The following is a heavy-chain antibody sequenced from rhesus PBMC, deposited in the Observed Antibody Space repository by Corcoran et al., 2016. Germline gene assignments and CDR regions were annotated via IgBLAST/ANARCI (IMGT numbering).Heavy chain of an antibody. D-gene: IGHD1-1*01. V-gene: IGHV4-127*01. CDR3: ARENYYWYFDL. CDR2: IGGSSGST. Sequence: QVQLQESGPGLVKPSATLSLTCAVSAYSISSGYGWSCVRPPPGKGLEWSGCIGGSSGSTNYNPSLKSRVTISKDTSKNQFSLKLSSVTAADTAVYYCARENYYWYFDLWGPGTPITISS. J-gene: IGHJ2*01. CDR1: AYSISSGYG.